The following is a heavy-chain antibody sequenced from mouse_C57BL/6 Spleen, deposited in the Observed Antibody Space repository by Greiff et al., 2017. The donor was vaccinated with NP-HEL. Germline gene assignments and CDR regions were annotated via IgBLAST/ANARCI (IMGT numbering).Heavy chain of an antibody. D-gene: IGHD2-2*01. CDR3: ASFYYGYGWFAY. J-gene: IGHJ3*01. Sequence: QVQLKESGPELVKPGASVKISCKASGYAFSSSWMNWVKQRPGKGLEWIGRIYPGDGDTNYNGKFKGKATLTADKSSSTAYMQLSSLTSEDSAVYFCASFYYGYGWFAYWGQGTLVTVSA. V-gene: IGHV1-82*01. CDR2: IYPGDGDT. CDR1: GYAFSSSW.